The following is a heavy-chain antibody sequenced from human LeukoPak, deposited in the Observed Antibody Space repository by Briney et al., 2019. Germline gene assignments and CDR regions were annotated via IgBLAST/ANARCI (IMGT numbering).Heavy chain of an antibody. Sequence: GGSLRLSCEASGIMFSSYWMSWVRQAPGKGLEWVANMNQGGNEKNYVDSVKGRFTISRDNAKNSPYLQMNSLRAEDTAVYYCARDLGHSGYDLYAYWGQGTPVTVSS. CDR2: MNQGGNEK. V-gene: IGHV3-7*01. CDR1: GIMFSSYW. J-gene: IGHJ4*02. D-gene: IGHD5-12*01. CDR3: ARDLGHSGYDLYAY.